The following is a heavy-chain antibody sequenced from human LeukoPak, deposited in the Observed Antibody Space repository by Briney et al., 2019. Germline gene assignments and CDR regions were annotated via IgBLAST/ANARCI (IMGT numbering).Heavy chain of an antibody. V-gene: IGHV4-34*01. Sequence: SETLSLTCAVYGGSLTAYYWTWIRQPPGKGLEWIGEINHSGSTNYNPSLKSRVTISVDTSKNQFSLKLSSVTAADTAVYYCARERNPNMITFGGVIAAIDYWGQGTLVTVSS. CDR2: INHSGST. CDR3: ARERNPNMITFGGVIAAIDY. CDR1: GGSLTAYY. D-gene: IGHD3-16*02. J-gene: IGHJ4*02.